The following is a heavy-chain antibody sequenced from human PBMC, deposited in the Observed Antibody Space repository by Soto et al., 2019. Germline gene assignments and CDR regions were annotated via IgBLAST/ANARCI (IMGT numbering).Heavy chain of an antibody. V-gene: IGHV1-8*01. J-gene: IGHJ6*02. CDR3: ARVNYFGSGSYYPPDV. Sequence: QVQLVQSGAEVKKPGASVKVSCKASGYTFTSYDINWVRQATGQGLEWMGWMNPNSGNTGYAQKFQGRVTMTRNTSISTAYMELSSLRSEDTAVYYCARVNYFGSGSYYPPDVWGQGTTVTVSS. CDR2: MNPNSGNT. CDR1: GYTFTSYD. D-gene: IGHD3-10*01.